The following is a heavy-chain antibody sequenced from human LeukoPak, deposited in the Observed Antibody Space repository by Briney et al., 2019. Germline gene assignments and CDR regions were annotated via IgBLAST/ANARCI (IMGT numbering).Heavy chain of an antibody. Sequence: KPSETLSLTCTVSGYSISSGYYWGWIRQPPGKGLEWIGSIYHSGSTYYNPSLKSRVTISVDTSKNQFSLKLSSVTAADTAVYYCARPPHILGSDAFDIWGQGTMVTVSS. J-gene: IGHJ3*02. CDR1: GYSISSGYY. CDR3: ARPPHILGSDAFDI. CDR2: IYHSGST. V-gene: IGHV4-38-2*02. D-gene: IGHD5-12*01.